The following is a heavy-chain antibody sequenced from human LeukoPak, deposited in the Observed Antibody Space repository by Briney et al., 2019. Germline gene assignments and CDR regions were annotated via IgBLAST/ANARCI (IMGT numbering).Heavy chain of an antibody. D-gene: IGHD3-3*01. V-gene: IGHV4-34*01. CDR1: GGSFSGYY. CDR3: ARGHAGGYYFWSGRLGNNWFDP. CDR2: INHSGST. J-gene: IGHJ5*02. Sequence: SETLSLTCTVYGGSFSGYYWSWIRQPPGKGLEWIGEINHSGSTNYNPSLKSRVTISVDTSKNQFSLKLSSVTAADTAVYYCARGHAGGYYFWSGRLGNNWFDPWGQGTLVTVSS.